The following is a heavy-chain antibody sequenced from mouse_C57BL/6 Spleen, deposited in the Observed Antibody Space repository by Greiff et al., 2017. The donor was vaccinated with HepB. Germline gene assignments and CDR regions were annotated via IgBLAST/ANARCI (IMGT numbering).Heavy chain of an antibody. CDR3: ARKGGNYPDY. J-gene: IGHJ2*01. CDR1: GYTFTDYY. Sequence: VQLQQSGPELVKPGASVKISCKASGYTFTDYYMNWVKQSHGKSLEWIGDINPNNGGTSYNQKFKGKATLTVDKSSSTAYMELRSLTSEDSAVYYCARKGGNYPDYWGQGTTLTVSS. V-gene: IGHV1-26*01. D-gene: IGHD2-1*01. CDR2: INPNNGGT.